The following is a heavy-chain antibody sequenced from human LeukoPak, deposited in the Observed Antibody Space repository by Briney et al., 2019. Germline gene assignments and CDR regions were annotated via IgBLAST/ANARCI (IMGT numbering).Heavy chain of an antibody. Sequence: GGSLRLSCAASGFTFSSYSMNWVRQAPGKGLEWVSSISSSSYIYYTDSVKGRFTISRDNSKNTLYLQMNSLRAEDTAVYYCAKEYSSSSRSAFDIWGQGTMVTVSS. CDR1: GFTFSSYS. CDR2: ISSSSYI. CDR3: AKEYSSSSRSAFDI. V-gene: IGHV3-21*04. J-gene: IGHJ3*02. D-gene: IGHD6-6*01.